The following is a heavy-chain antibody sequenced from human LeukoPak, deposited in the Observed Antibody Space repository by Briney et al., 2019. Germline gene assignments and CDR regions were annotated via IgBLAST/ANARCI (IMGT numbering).Heavy chain of an antibody. CDR2: MNPNSWNT. J-gene: IGHJ1*01. D-gene: IGHD6-13*01. CDR1: GYTFTSYD. Sequence: GASVQVSCQASGYTFTSYDINWVRQATGQGLEWMGWMNPNSWNTGYAQKFPGRVTMTRNTSISTAYMELSSLRSEDTALYYCARDYSSGWYGYFQHWGQGTLVTVPS. V-gene: IGHV1-8*01. CDR3: ARDYSSGWYGYFQH.